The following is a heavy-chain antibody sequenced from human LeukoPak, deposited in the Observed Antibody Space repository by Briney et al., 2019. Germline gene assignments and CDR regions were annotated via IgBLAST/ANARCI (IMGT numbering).Heavy chain of an antibody. CDR1: GGSLSTISW. J-gene: IGHJ4*02. CDR3: ARGVGDYLKYGGYFFDA. D-gene: IGHD4-17*01. Sequence: SETLSLTCTVSGGSLSTISWWTWVRQPPGKGLEWIGEIYHSGTTNDSPSLKCRVTMSVDESKNHFSLRLTSVTAADTAIYYCARGVGDYLKYGGYFFDARGQGTLVIVSS. V-gene: IGHV4-4*02. CDR2: IYHSGTT.